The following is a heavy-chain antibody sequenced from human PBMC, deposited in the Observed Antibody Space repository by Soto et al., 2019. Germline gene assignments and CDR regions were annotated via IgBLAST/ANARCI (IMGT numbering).Heavy chain of an antibody. Sequence: GGSLRLSCAASGFTFSSYAMSWVRQAPGKGLEWVSAISGSGGSTYYADSVKGRFTISRDNSKNTLYLQMNSLRAEDTAVYYCAKPKDIVVVVAATHFDYWGQGTLVTVSS. CDR2: ISGSGGST. J-gene: IGHJ4*02. CDR3: AKPKDIVVVVAATHFDY. V-gene: IGHV3-23*01. CDR1: GFTFSSYA. D-gene: IGHD2-15*01.